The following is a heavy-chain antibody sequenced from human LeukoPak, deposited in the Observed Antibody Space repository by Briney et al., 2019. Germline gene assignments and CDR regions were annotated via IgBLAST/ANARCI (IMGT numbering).Heavy chain of an antibody. CDR1: GGSISSSIYY. CDR3: ARDRGEYDAFDI. V-gene: IGHV4-39*07. D-gene: IGHD2/OR15-2a*01. J-gene: IGHJ3*02. Sequence: PSETLSLTCIVSGGSISSSIYYWAWVRQPPGKGLEWIGTVFYNGATQYSPSLRSRVTISIDTSTNQFSLKLSSVTAADTAVYYCARDRGEYDAFDIWGQGTMVTVSS. CDR2: VFYNGAT.